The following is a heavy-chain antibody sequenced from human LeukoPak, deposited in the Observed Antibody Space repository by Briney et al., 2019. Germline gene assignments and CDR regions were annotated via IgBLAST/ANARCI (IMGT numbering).Heavy chain of an antibody. CDR1: GFTFSSYA. CDR3: ARDNFGKVVGWGAYYYYYYMDV. D-gene: IGHD6-19*01. V-gene: IGHV3-64*01. Sequence: GGSLRLSCAASGFTFSSYAMHWVRQAPGKGLEYVSAISSNGGSTYYANSVKGRFTISRDNSKNTLYLQMGSLRAEDMAVYYCARDNFGKVVGWGAYYYYYYMDVWGKGTTVTVSS. CDR2: ISSNGGST. J-gene: IGHJ6*03.